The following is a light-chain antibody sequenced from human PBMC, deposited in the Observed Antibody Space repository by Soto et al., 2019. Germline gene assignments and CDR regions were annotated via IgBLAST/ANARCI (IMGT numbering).Light chain of an antibody. CDR2: GAS. V-gene: IGKV3-20*01. Sequence: ETVLTQSPGTLSLSPGEGATLSCRASQSVTSSYLAWYQQKPGQAPRLLIYGASRRATGIPDRFSGSGSGTDFTLTISRLEPEDFAVYFCQQYGDSPWTFGLGTKVEIK. CDR3: QQYGDSPWT. J-gene: IGKJ1*01. CDR1: QSVTSSY.